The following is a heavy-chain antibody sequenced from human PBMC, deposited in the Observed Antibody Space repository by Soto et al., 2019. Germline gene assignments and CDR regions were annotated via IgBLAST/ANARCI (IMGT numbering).Heavy chain of an antibody. Sequence: ASVKVSCKASGYTFSNYGIHWVRQAPGQRLEWMGWINAGNGNTKYSEKFQGRVTITRDTSASTAYMELSSLRSEDTAVYYCARSGYSSGWYHWYLDFWGRGILVNGSS. V-gene: IGHV1-3*01. CDR3: ARSGYSSGWYHWYLDF. CDR2: INAGNGNT. J-gene: IGHJ2*01. CDR1: GYTFSNYG. D-gene: IGHD6-19*01.